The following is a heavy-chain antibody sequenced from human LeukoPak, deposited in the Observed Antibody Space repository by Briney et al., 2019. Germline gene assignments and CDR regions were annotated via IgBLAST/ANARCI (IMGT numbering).Heavy chain of an antibody. J-gene: IGHJ4*02. Sequence: EPGGSLRLSCAASGFTFNYYGMHWVRQAPGKGLEWVAVIWYDGSNKYYADSVKGRFTISRDNSKNTLYLQMNSLRAEDTSMYYCAKDLGDSGPTPDSDYWGQGTLVTVSS. CDR1: GFTFNYYG. CDR2: IWYDGSNK. V-gene: IGHV3-30*02. D-gene: IGHD1-26*01. CDR3: AKDLGDSGPTPDSDY.